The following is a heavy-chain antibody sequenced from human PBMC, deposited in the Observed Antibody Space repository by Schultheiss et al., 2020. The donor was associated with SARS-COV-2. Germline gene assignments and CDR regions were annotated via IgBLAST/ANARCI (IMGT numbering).Heavy chain of an antibody. J-gene: IGHJ5*02. CDR2: IYHSGST. CDR3: ARGRGGWFDP. CDR1: GGSISSGGYS. D-gene: IGHD3-10*01. V-gene: IGHV4-30-2*01. Sequence: SETLSLTCAVSGGSISSGGYSWSWIRQPPGKGLEWIGYIYHSGSTYYNPSLKSRVTISVDRSKNQFSLKLSSVTAADTAVYYCARGRGGWFDPWGQGTLVTVSS.